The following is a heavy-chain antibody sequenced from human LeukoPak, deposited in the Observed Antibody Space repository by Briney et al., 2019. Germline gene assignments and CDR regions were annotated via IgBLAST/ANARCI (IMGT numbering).Heavy chain of an antibody. J-gene: IGHJ4*02. CDR2: INPSGGST. CDR1: GYTFTSYF. Sequence: ASVKVSCKASGYTFTSYFMHWVRQAPGQGLEWMGIINPSGGSTSYAQKFQGRATMTRDTSTSAVYMALRSLRSEDTAVHYCARGTRDGYNPFDYWGQGTLVTVSS. V-gene: IGHV1-46*01. CDR3: ARGTRDGYNPFDY. D-gene: IGHD5-24*01.